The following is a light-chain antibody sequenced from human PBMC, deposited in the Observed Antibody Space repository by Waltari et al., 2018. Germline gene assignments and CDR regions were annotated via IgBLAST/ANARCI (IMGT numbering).Light chain of an antibody. V-gene: IGKV1-39*01. CDR3: QQSYSAPLA. CDR2: SSS. J-gene: IGKJ4*01. Sequence: DTLMTQSPSSLSASVGDRVTITCRASQAISTYVNWYQQTPGMAPKLLTFSSSTFHRGVSSRFSCSGSGTEFTLTISNLQPDDFATYYCQQSYSAPLAFGGGTKLDI. CDR1: QAISTY.